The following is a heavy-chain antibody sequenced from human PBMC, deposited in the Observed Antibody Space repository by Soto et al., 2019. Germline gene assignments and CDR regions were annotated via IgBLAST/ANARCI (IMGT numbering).Heavy chain of an antibody. Sequence: DTLSLTCTVSGGSISSYYWSWIRQPPGKGLEWIGYIYYSGSTNYNPSLKSRVTISVDTSKNQFSLKLSSVTAADTAVYYCARSGSSSSGAAFDIWGQGTMVTVS. CDR1: GGSISSYY. J-gene: IGHJ3*02. V-gene: IGHV4-59*01. D-gene: IGHD6-6*01. CDR2: IYYSGST. CDR3: ARSGSSSSGAAFDI.